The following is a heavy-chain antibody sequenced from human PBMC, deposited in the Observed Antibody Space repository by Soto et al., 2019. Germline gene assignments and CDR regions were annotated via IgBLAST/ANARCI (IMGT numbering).Heavy chain of an antibody. J-gene: IGHJ1*01. D-gene: IGHD2-15*01. CDR1: GSSITDSY. V-gene: IGHV4-59*01. CDR2: IYFSGVA. Sequence: SETLSLTCTVSGSSITDSYWSWIRQPPEKGLEWIGYIYFSGVATYNPSLKSRATMSRDTSKNEFSLKLTSVTAADTAIYYCARGDSDLAVSEAAYWGQGTLVTVSS. CDR3: ARGDSDLAVSEAAY.